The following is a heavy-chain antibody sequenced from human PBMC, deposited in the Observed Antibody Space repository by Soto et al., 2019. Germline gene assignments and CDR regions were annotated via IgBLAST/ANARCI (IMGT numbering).Heavy chain of an antibody. CDR2: IYYSGST. Sequence: PSETLSLTCTVSGGSISSYYWSWIRQPPGKGLEWIGYIYYSGSTNYNPSLKSRVTISVDTSKNQFSLKLSSVTAADTAVYYCARGGTTYYDFWSGQKINWFDPWGQGTLVTVSS. CDR3: ARGGTTYYDFWSGQKINWFDP. V-gene: IGHV4-59*01. CDR1: GGSISSYY. D-gene: IGHD3-3*01. J-gene: IGHJ5*02.